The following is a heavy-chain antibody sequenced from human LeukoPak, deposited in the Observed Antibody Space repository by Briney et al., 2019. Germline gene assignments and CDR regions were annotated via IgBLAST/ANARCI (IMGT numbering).Heavy chain of an antibody. J-gene: IGHJ3*02. V-gene: IGHV1-24*01. CDR1: GYTLTELS. CDR3: ARGPDGSGFSNAFDI. D-gene: IGHD3-10*01. Sequence: ASVKVSCKVSGYTLTELSMHWVRQAPGKGLEWMGGFDPEDGETIYAQKFQGRVTMTEDTSTDTAYMELSSLRSEDTAVYYCARGPDGSGFSNAFDIWGQGTMVTVSS. CDR2: FDPEDGET.